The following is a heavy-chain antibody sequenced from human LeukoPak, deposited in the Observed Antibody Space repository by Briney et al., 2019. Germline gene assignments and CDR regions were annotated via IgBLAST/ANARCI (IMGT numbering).Heavy chain of an antibody. Sequence: SETLSLTCAVYGGSFSGYYWSWIRQPPGKGLEWIGEINHSGSTNYNPSLKSRVTISVDTSKNQFSLKLSSVTAADTAVYYCARARLRYLDWLVWFDPWGQGTLVTVSS. CDR2: INHSGST. CDR3: ARARLRYLDWLVWFDP. CDR1: GGSFSGYY. D-gene: IGHD3-9*01. J-gene: IGHJ5*02. V-gene: IGHV4-34*01.